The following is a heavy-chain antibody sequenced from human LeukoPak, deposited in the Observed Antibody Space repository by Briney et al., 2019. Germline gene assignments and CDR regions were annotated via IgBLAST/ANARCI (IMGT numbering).Heavy chain of an antibody. V-gene: IGHV3-23*01. CDR1: GFTFSSYA. Sequence: GGSLRLSCAASGFTFSSYAMSWVRQAPGKGLEWVSAISGGGGTYYAASVKGRFTISRDNSKNTLYLQMNSLRAEDTAVYYCAKVVNTGNYYYFDYWGQGTLVTVSS. CDR3: AKVVNTGNYYYFDY. J-gene: IGHJ4*02. CDR2: ISGGGGT. D-gene: IGHD1-26*01.